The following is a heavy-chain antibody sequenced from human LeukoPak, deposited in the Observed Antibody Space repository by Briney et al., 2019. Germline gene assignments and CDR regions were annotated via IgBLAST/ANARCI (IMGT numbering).Heavy chain of an antibody. Sequence: GASVKVSCKASGYTFTVYYMHWVRQAPGQGLEWMGWINPNSGGTSYAQKFQGRVTMTRDTSISTADMELSRLTSDDTAVYYCARGGPSNRWYSAAVDFDYWGQGTLVTVSS. D-gene: IGHD6-13*01. CDR2: INPNSGGT. V-gene: IGHV1-2*02. CDR3: ARGGPSNRWYSAAVDFDY. J-gene: IGHJ4*02. CDR1: GYTFTVYY.